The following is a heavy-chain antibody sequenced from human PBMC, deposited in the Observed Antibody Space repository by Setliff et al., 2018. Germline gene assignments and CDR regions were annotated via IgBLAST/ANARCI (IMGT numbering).Heavy chain of an antibody. D-gene: IGHD2-8*01. CDR2: VSTYNGDT. V-gene: IGHV1-18*01. CDR3: SRLVRYCSKTTCQTASGAEL. J-gene: IGHJ4*02. CDR1: GYSFSFFG. Sequence: ASVKVSCKASGYSFSFFGITWVRQAPGQGLEWMGWVSTYNGDTNYAQKFRGRVTMTTDISTSTAYMELRGLTSDDTAVYYCSRLVRYCSKTTCQTASGAELWGQGTLVTVSS.